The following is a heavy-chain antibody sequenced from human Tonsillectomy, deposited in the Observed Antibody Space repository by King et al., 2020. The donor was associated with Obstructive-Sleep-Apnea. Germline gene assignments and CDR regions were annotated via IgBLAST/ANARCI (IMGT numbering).Heavy chain of an antibody. J-gene: IGHJ4*02. Sequence: VQLVESGGGLVQRGGSLRLSCAASGFTFISNAMSWVRQAPGKGLDWVSAISWSGGDTYYADSVKGRFTISRDNSKNTLHLQMNSLRAEDTAIYYCAKEIPVDTNFDYWGQGTLVTVSS. CDR2: ISWSGGDT. V-gene: IGHV3-23*04. CDR1: GFTFISNA. CDR3: AKEIPVDTNFDY. D-gene: IGHD5-18*01.